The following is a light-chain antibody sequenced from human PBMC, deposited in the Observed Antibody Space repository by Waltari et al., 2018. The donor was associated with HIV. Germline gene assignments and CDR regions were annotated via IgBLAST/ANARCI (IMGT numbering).Light chain of an antibody. CDR2: DVN. Sequence: QSALTQPHSVSGSPGQSVTISCTGTSSDIGGYNYVSRDRQFPGKAPSVIIHDVNRRPSGVPDRFSGSKSGNTVSLTISGLQTDDEADYYCCSYAGNSDVVFGGGTTLTVL. J-gene: IGLJ2*01. CDR3: CSYAGNSDVV. CDR1: SSDIGGYNY. V-gene: IGLV2-11*01.